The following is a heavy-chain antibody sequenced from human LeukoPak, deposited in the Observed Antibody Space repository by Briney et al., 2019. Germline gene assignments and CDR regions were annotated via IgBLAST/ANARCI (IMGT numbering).Heavy chain of an antibody. CDR3: PRQSYASGRNRFDY. CDR1: GFIFSSFA. D-gene: IGHD1-14*01. Sequence: GGSLRPSCAASGFIFSSFAMSWVRQAPRKGLEWVSTISGGGITTYYADSAEGRFTISRDNSKNTLYLQMNSLTAEDTAVYYCPRQSYASGRNRFDYWGQGILVTVSS. J-gene: IGHJ4*02. CDR2: ISGGGITT. V-gene: IGHV3-23*01.